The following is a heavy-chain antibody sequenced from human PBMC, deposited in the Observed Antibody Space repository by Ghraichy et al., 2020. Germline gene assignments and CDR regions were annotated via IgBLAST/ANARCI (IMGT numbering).Heavy chain of an antibody. CDR3: AKDRAYSGSWYAGDY. V-gene: IGHV3-23*01. CDR1: GFTFSSYA. D-gene: IGHD6-13*01. CDR2: ISGSGGSA. J-gene: IGHJ4*02. Sequence: GESLNISCAASGFTFSSYAMGWVRQAPGKGLEWVSAISGSGGSAYYADSVKGRFTISRDNSKNTLYLQMNSLRAEDTAVYYCAKDRAYSGSWYAGDYWGQGTLVTVSS.